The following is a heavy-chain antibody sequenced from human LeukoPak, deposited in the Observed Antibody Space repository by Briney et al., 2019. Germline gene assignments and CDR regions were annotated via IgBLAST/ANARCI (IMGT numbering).Heavy chain of an antibody. J-gene: IGHJ4*02. Sequence: GESLRLSCAASGFTFSSYAMHWVRQAPGKGLEWVAVISYDGSNKYYADSVKGRFTISRDNSKNTLYLQMNSLRAEDTAVYYCARLPVVAAHYYFDYWGQGTLVTVSS. CDR3: ARLPVVAAHYYFDY. V-gene: IGHV3-30*04. D-gene: IGHD2-15*01. CDR1: GFTFSSYA. CDR2: ISYDGSNK.